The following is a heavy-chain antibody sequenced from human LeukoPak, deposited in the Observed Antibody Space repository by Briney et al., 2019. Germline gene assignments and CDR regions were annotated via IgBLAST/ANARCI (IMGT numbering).Heavy chain of an antibody. V-gene: IGHV3-74*01. CDR2: ISPTGSTT. D-gene: IGHD6-6*01. Sequence: GGSLRLSCIASGFSFSGHWMHWARHLPGKGLVWVSRISPTGSTTSYADSVKGRFTVSRDNAKNTLYLQVNNLRAEDTAVYYCARGPNSNWSGLDFWGQGALLTVSS. CDR3: ARGPNSNWSGLDF. CDR1: GFSFSGHW. J-gene: IGHJ4*02.